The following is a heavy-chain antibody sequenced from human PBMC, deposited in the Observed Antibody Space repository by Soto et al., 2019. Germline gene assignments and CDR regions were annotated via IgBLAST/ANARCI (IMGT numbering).Heavy chain of an antibody. D-gene: IGHD1-7*01. J-gene: IGHJ4*02. V-gene: IGHV3-33*01. CDR2: IWYDGSNK. Sequence: QVQLVESGGGVVQPGRSLRLSCAASGFTFSSYGMHWVRQAPGKGLEWVAVIWYDGSNKYYADAVKGRFTISRDNSKNTLYRQMNSLRAEDTAVYYCARDSLTGTTPRLGYYFDYWGQGTLVTVSS. CDR1: GFTFSSYG. CDR3: ARDSLTGTTPRLGYYFDY.